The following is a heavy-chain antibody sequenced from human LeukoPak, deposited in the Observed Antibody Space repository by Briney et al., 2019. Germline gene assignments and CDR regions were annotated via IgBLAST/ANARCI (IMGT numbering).Heavy chain of an antibody. J-gene: IGHJ5*02. CDR3: AREALRPSRWFDP. Sequence: SETLSLTCTVSGGSISSGDYYWSWIRQPPGKGLEWIGYIYYSGSTYYNPSLKSRVAISVDTSNNQFSLKLSSVTAADTAVYYCAREALRPSRWFDPWGQGTLVTVSS. V-gene: IGHV4-30-4*01. D-gene: IGHD4-17*01. CDR1: GGSISSGDYY. CDR2: IYYSGST.